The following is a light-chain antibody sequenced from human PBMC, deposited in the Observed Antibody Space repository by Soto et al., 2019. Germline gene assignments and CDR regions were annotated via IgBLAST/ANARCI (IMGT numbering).Light chain of an antibody. Sequence: EIVVTQSPATLSLSPGERATLSCRASQSVSSYLAWYQQKPGQAPRLLIYDASNRATGIPPRFSGSGSETDFTLTISSLESEDCAVYYCQQRSTWPRTVGGGTKVDIK. J-gene: IGKJ4*01. CDR2: DAS. CDR3: QQRSTWPRT. V-gene: IGKV3-11*01. CDR1: QSVSSY.